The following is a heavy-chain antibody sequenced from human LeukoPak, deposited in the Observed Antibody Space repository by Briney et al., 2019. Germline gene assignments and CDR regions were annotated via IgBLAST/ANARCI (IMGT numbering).Heavy chain of an antibody. Sequence: SETLSLTCTVSGGSISSSSYYRGWIRQPPGKGLEWIGSIYYSGSTYYNPSLKSRVTMSVDTSKNQFSLKLSSVTAADTAVYYCARGYYDILTGYYHFDYWGQGTLVTVSS. D-gene: IGHD3-9*01. CDR2: IYYSGST. V-gene: IGHV4-39*07. J-gene: IGHJ4*02. CDR1: GGSISSSSYY. CDR3: ARGYYDILTGYYHFDY.